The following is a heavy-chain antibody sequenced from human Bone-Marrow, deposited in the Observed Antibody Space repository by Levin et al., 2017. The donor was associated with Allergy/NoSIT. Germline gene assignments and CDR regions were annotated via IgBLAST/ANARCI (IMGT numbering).Heavy chain of an antibody. Sequence: GGSLRLSCTMSGLSFSTYGIHWVRQAPGKGLEWVAVIWNNGTNRYYADSVEGRFIISTDGSKKTLNLEMSSLRVEDTAVYYYAAYNSFSMIVNHWGQGTLVTVSS. CDR1: GLSFSTYG. CDR3: AAYNSFSMIVNH. V-gene: IGHV3-33*01. D-gene: IGHD3-22*01. CDR2: IWNNGTNR. J-gene: IGHJ4*02.